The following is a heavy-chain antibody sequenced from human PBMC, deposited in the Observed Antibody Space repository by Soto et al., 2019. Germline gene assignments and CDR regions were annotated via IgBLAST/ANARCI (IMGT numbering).Heavy chain of an antibody. D-gene: IGHD6-13*01. CDR1: GGSFSGYY. Sequence: QVQLQQWGAGLLKPSETLSLTCAVYGGSFSGYYWSWIRQPPGKGLEWIGEINHSGSTNYNPSLTRGVTISVDTSKNQLALKLSSVTAADTAVYYCASTPSIAAAGIHWFDPWGEGTLVTVSS. V-gene: IGHV4-34*01. CDR3: ASTPSIAAAGIHWFDP. CDR2: INHSGST. J-gene: IGHJ5*02.